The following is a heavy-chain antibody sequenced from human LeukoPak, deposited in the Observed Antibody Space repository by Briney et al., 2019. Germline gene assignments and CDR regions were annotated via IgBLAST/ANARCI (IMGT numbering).Heavy chain of an antibody. J-gene: IGHJ4*02. D-gene: IGHD2-2*01. CDR2: VYYSGST. CDR1: GGSVSSGSYY. CDR3: ARGAVVPAKADY. V-gene: IGHV4-61*01. Sequence: SETLSLTCTVSGGSVSSGSYYWSWIRQPPGKGLEWIGYVYYSGSTNHNPSLKSRVTISVDTSKNQFSLKLSSVTAADTAVYYCARGAVVPAKADYWGQGTLVTVSS.